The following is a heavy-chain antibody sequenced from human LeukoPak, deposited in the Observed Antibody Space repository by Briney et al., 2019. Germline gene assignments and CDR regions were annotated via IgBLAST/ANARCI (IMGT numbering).Heavy chain of an antibody. CDR1: GYTFTSYG. CDR3: ARDPLIVGPSGAAFDI. CDR2: ISAYNGNT. V-gene: IGHV1-18*01. J-gene: IGHJ3*02. Sequence: ASVKVSCKASGYTFTSYGISWVRQAPGQGLEWMGWISAYNGNTNSAQELQGRVTMTTDTSTSTAYMELRSLRSDDTAVYYCARDPLIVGPSGAAFDIWGQGTMVTVSS. D-gene: IGHD1-26*01.